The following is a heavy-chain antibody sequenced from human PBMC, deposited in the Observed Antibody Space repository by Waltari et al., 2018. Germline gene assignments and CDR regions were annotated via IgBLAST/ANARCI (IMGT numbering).Heavy chain of an antibody. CDR3: ARHWKKSGYRFDP. CDR1: GGSISRSRYY. Sequence: QLQLQESGPGLVKPSETLSLPCPVSGGSISRSRYYWGWIRQSRGKGLEWIGGFYYSGSTYYNPTLKSRVTISGDTSKNQFSLKLSSVTAAETAVYYCARHWKKSGYRFDPWGQGTLVTVSS. J-gene: IGHJ5*02. V-gene: IGHV4-39*01. D-gene: IGHD5-12*01. CDR2: FYYSGST.